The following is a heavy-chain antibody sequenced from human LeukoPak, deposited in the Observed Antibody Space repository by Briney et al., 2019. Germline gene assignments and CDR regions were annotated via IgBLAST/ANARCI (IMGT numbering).Heavy chain of an antibody. CDR1: GFTFDDYG. Sequence: GGSLRLSCAASGFTFDDYGMSWVRQAPGKGLEWVSGINWNGGSTGYADSVKGRFTISRDNAKSSLYLQMNSLRAEDTALYYCARGCNYYTSSGYGPNYYYYYMDVWGKGTTVTVSS. CDR3: ARGCNYYTSSGYGPNYYYYYMDV. V-gene: IGHV3-20*04. D-gene: IGHD3-22*01. J-gene: IGHJ6*03. CDR2: INWNGGST.